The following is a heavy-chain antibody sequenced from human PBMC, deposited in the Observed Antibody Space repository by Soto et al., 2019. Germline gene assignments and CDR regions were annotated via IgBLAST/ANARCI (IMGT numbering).Heavy chain of an antibody. CDR3: ARDHPYCSSSSCYFDF. V-gene: IGHV3-33*01. D-gene: IGHD2-2*01. CDR1: GFTFSSDG. J-gene: IGHJ4*02. Sequence: QVQLVESGGGVVQPGRSLRLSCAASGFTFSSDGMHWVRQAPGKGLEWVAVIWYDGSNKYYADSVKGRFTISRDNSKNTLYLQMTSLRAEDTAVYYCARDHPYCSSSSCYFDFWGQGTLVTVSS. CDR2: IWYDGSNK.